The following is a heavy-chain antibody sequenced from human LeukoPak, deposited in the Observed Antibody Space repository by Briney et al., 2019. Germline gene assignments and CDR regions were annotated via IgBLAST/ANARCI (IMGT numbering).Heavy chain of an antibody. D-gene: IGHD5-24*01. CDR3: ARDGIEMATITDY. Sequence: SGGSLRLSCAASGFTFSSYWMSWVRQAPGKGLEWVANIKQDGSEKYYVDSVKGRFTISRDNAKNSLYLQMNSLRAEDTAVYYCARDGIEMATITDYWGQGTLVTVPS. CDR2: IKQDGSEK. J-gene: IGHJ4*02. V-gene: IGHV3-7*01. CDR1: GFTFSSYW.